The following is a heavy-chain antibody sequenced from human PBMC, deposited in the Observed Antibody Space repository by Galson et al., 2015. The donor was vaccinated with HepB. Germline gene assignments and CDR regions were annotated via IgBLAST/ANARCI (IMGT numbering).Heavy chain of an antibody. D-gene: IGHD3-9*01. Sequence: SLRLSCAASGFTFTNAWMTWVRQAPGKGLDWVGHIKGKTDGGTTGYAAPVKDRFTISRDDSKNTLYLQMNSLKTEDTAMYYCTTSNTYNFLTGYYLPFDSWGQGTLVTVSS. CDR2: IKGKTDGGTT. J-gene: IGHJ4*02. CDR1: GFTFTNAW. CDR3: TTSNTYNFLTGYYLPFDS. V-gene: IGHV3-15*01.